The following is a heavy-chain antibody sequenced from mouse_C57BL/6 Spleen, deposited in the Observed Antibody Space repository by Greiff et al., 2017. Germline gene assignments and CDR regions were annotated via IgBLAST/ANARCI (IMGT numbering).Heavy chain of an antibody. V-gene: IGHV1-22*01. CDR3: ARGPLLLRSFYAMDY. J-gene: IGHJ4*01. D-gene: IGHD1-1*01. CDR1: GYTFTDYN. CDR2: INPNNGGT. Sequence: EVKVVESGPELVKPGASVKMSCKASGYTFTDYNMHWVKQSHGKSLEWIGYINPNNGGTSYNQKFKGKATLTVNKSSSTAYMELRSLTSEDSAVYYCARGPLLLRSFYAMDYWGQGTSVTVSS.